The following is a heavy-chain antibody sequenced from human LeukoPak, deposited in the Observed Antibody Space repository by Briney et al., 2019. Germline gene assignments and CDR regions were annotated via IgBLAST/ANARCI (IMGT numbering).Heavy chain of an antibody. D-gene: IGHD2-2*01. J-gene: IGHJ5*02. Sequence: SQTLSFTCTVSGYSISSGYYWGWIRQPPGKGLEWIGSIYHSGSTYYNPSLKSRVTISVDTSKNQFSLKLSSVTAADTAVYYCARVGSTTSPWGQGTLVTVSS. CDR1: GYSISSGYY. V-gene: IGHV4-38-2*02. CDR3: ARVGSTTSP. CDR2: IYHSGST.